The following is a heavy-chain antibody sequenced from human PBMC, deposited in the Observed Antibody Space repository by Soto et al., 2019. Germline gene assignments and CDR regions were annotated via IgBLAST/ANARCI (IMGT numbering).Heavy chain of an antibody. CDR1: GFTFTSYW. CDR3: ARDQRGGSYGMDV. Sequence: EEQLVESGGALVLPGESLRLSCAASGFTFTSYWMSWVRQAPGKGLEWVAIINQDGSEKNSVASVKGRFTISIDNAKTSVYLEMTSLRVEDTAVYYCARDQRGGSYGMDVWGQGTTVTVS. J-gene: IGHJ6*02. CDR2: INQDGSEK. D-gene: IGHD3-10*01. V-gene: IGHV3-7*01.